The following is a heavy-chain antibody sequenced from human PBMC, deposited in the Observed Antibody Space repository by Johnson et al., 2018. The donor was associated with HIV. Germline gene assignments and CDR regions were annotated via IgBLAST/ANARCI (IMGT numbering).Heavy chain of an antibody. V-gene: IGHV3-30*04. CDR1: GFTFSSYA. CDR2: ISYDGTNQ. J-gene: IGHJ3*02. CDR3: AKELAADGVDAFDI. D-gene: IGHD6-13*01. Sequence: QVQLVESGGGLVQPGGSLKLSCVASGFTFSSYAMHWVRQAPGKGLEWVAVISYDGTNQFYADSVKGRFTISRDNSKNTLYLEMYSLRVEDTAVYYCAKELAADGVDAFDIWGQGTMVTVS.